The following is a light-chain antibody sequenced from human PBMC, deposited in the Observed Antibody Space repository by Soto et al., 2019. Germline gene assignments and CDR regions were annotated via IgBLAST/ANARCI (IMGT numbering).Light chain of an antibody. CDR1: QDISNN. Sequence: DIQLTQSPSFLSASVGDRVTITCRASQDISNNLAWYQQRPGKAPNFLIYTTSTLQSGFPSRFSGSGSGTEFTLTISSLQPEDFATYFCQQVKSYPLTSGGGTKVEIK. CDR3: QQVKSYPLT. V-gene: IGKV1-9*01. J-gene: IGKJ4*01. CDR2: TTS.